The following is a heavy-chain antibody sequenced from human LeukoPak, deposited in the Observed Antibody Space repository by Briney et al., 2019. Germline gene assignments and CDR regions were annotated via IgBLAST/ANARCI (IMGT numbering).Heavy chain of an antibody. CDR2: INHSGST. D-gene: IGHD2-2*01. V-gene: IGHV4-34*01. CDR3: ARVRRYCSSTSCYWPAFDI. Sequence: SSETLSLTCAVYGGSFSGYYWSWIRQSPGKGLEWIGEINHSGSTNYNPSLKSRVTISVDTSKNQFSLKLSSVTAADTAVYYCARVRRYCSSTSCYWPAFDIWGQGTMVTVSS. J-gene: IGHJ3*02. CDR1: GGSFSGYY.